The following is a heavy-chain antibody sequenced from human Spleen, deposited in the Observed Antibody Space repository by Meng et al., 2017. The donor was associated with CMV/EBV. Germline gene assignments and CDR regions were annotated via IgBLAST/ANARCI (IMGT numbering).Heavy chain of an antibody. CDR2: ISSSSSYI. D-gene: IGHD4-23*01. Sequence: AASGFTVSSYSMNWVRQAPGKGLEWVSSISSSSSYIYYADSVKGRFTISRDNAKNSLYLQMNSLRAEDTAVYYCARGSYGGNPLGTNWGQGTLVTVSS. CDR1: GFTVSSYS. CDR3: ARGSYGGNPLGTN. J-gene: IGHJ4*02. V-gene: IGHV3-21*01.